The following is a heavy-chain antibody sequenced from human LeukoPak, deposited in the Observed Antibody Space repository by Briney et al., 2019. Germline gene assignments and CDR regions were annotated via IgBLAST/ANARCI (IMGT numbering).Heavy chain of an antibody. CDR2: ITGGGDTT. CDR3: AKQRSEVVVAATNY. V-gene: IGHV3-23*01. J-gene: IGHJ4*02. CDR1: RFTFSSYA. Sequence: GGSLRLSCAASRFTFSSYAMTWVRQARGKGLEWVSSITGGGDTTYYADSVRGRFTISRDNSKNTLSVQMNSLRAEDTAVYYCAKQRSEVVVAATNYWGQGTLVTVSS. D-gene: IGHD2-15*01.